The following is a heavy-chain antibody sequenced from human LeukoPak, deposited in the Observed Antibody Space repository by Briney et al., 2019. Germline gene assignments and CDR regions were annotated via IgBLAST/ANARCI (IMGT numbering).Heavy chain of an antibody. J-gene: IGHJ5*02. CDR1: GGSFSGYL. CDR2: INHSGSA. Sequence: PSETLSLTCGVYGGSFSGYLWNWIRQPPGKGLEWLGEINHSGSANYHPSLKSRVTISVDTSKNQVSLSLSSVTAADTAVYYCAGGPRESYYNWFVPWGQGTLVTVSS. D-gene: IGHD3-10*01. CDR3: AGGPRESYYNWFVP. V-gene: IGHV4-34*01.